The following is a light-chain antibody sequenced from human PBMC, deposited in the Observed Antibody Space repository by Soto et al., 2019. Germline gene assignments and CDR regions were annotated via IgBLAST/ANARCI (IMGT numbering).Light chain of an antibody. J-gene: IGKJ4*01. CDR2: DAS. Sequence: DIQMTQSPSSLSSSLGYRVTITCQASQDIKNYLNWYQQKSGKAPKLLIYDASDLETGVPSRFSGSGSGTDFTFTINSLQPEDIATYYCQQYDNLPLTFGGGTKVDIK. V-gene: IGKV1-33*01. CDR1: QDIKNY. CDR3: QQYDNLPLT.